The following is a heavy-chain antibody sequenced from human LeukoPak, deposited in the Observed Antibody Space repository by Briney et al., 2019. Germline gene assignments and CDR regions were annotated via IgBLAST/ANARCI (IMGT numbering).Heavy chain of an antibody. CDR1: GYTFTGYY. Sequence: VASVKVSCKASGYTFTGYYMHWVRQAPGQGLEWMGWINPNSGGTNYAQKFQGRVTMTRDTSISTAYMELSRLRSDDTAVYYCARDQNTGPDTAMVGSNWGQGTLVTVSS. V-gene: IGHV1-2*02. D-gene: IGHD5-18*01. CDR2: INPNSGGT. J-gene: IGHJ4*02. CDR3: ARDQNTGPDTAMVGSN.